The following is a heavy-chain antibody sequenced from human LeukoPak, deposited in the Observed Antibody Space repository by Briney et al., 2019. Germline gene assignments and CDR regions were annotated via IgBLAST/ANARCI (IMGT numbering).Heavy chain of an antibody. Sequence: SETLSLTCAVYGGSFTDYYWSWIRLPPGKGLEWIGEINHSGSATYTPSLKSRVTISVDTSKNQFSLNLRSVTAADTAVYYCARRSNPGDFRWFDPWGQGTLVTVSS. J-gene: IGHJ5*02. CDR3: ARRSNPGDFRWFDP. CDR2: INHSGSA. D-gene: IGHD4-17*01. CDR1: GGSFTDYY. V-gene: IGHV4-34*01.